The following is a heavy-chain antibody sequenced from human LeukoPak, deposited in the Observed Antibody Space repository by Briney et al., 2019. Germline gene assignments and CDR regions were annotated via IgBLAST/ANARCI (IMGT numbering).Heavy chain of an antibody. D-gene: IGHD4-17*01. Sequence: GGSLRLSCSVSGFTFSSYSMNWVRQAPGKGLQGVSSISGGGSYIFYADSVEGRFSVSRDNAKNSVFLQMNSLRAEDTAVYYCARGLGDYDAFDVWGHGTRVTVAS. V-gene: IGHV3-21*01. J-gene: IGHJ3*01. CDR3: ARGLGDYDAFDV. CDR2: ISGGGSYI. CDR1: GFTFSSYS.